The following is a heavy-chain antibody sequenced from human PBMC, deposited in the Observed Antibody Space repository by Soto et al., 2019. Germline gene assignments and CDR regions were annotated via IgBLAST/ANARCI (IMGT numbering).Heavy chain of an antibody. CDR1: GFTFSNFW. V-gene: IGHV3-74*01. D-gene: IGHD5-18*01. CDR2: IYSDGSGT. J-gene: IGHJ4*02. CDR3: ATLNSFGSDY. Sequence: EVQLVESGGGLVQPGGSLRLSCAASGFTFSNFWMHWVRQAPGKGLVWVSLIYSDGSGTTYADSVKGRFTISRDNAKSTLDLQMNSLRAEDTAVYYCATLNSFGSDYWGRGTLVPVSS.